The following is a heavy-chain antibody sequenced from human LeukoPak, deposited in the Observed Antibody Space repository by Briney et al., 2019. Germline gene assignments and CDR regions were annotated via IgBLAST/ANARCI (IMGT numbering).Heavy chain of an antibody. V-gene: IGHV3-30*18. D-gene: IGHD1-26*01. Sequence: PGGSLRLSCAASGFTFSSYGMHWVRQAPGKGLEWVAVISYDGSNKYYADSVKGRFTISRDNSKNTLYLQMNSLRAEDTAVYYCAKVIRGGSYWWFDPWGQGTLVTVSS. CDR3: AKVIRGGSYWWFDP. CDR1: GFTFSSYG. J-gene: IGHJ5*02. CDR2: ISYDGSNK.